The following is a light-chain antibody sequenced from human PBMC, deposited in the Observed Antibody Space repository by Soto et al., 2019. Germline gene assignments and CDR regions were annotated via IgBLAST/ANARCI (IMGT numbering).Light chain of an antibody. CDR1: SSDIGAYNY. CDR2: EVS. J-gene: IGLJ2*01. Sequence: QSALTQPASVSGSPGQSITISCTGSSSDIGAYNYVSWFQQYPGKAPKLIISEVSNRPSGVSNRFSGSKSGTAASLTISGLQTEDEADYYCQSFDKYLSAVVFGGGTKVTVL. CDR3: QSFDKYLSAVV. V-gene: IGLV2-14*01.